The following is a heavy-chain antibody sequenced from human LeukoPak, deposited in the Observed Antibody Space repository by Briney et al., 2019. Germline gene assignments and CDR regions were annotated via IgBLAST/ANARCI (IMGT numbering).Heavy chain of an antibody. V-gene: IGHV4-34*01. D-gene: IGHD3-22*01. J-gene: IGHJ4*02. Sequence: GSLRLSCAAAGFTFTNYGMSWVRQPPGKGLEWIGEINHSGSTNYNPSLKSRVTISVDTSKNQFSLKLSSVTAADTAVYYCARVHSYYYDSSGYYYDYWGQGTLVTVSS. CDR2: INHSGST. CDR3: ARVHSYYYDSSGYYYDY. CDR1: GFTFTNYG.